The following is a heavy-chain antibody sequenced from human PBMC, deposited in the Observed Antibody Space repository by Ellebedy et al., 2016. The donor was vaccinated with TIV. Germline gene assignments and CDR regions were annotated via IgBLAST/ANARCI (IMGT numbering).Heavy chain of an antibody. D-gene: IGHD3-3*02. V-gene: IGHV3-23*01. Sequence: GESLKISCATSGFTFTSYSISWVRQAPGKGLEWVSVIIGSGNSTLYADSVKGRFTISRDNSKNSLTLQMHGLRVEDTAVYYCARHFPSLNFGMDVWGQGTTVTVSS. CDR2: IIGSGNST. CDR1: GFTFTSYS. CDR3: ARHFPSLNFGMDV. J-gene: IGHJ6*02.